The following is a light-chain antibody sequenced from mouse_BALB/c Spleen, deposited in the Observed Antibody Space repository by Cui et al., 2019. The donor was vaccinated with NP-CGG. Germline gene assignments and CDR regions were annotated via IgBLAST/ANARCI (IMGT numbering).Light chain of an antibody. J-gene: IGLJ1*01. CDR3: ALWYSNHWV. Sequence: AVFTPESSLTTSPGEIVTLTCRSSTGAVTTSNYANWVQEKPDHLFTGLIGGTNNRAPGVPARFSGSLIGDKAALTITGAQTEDEAIYFCALWYSNHWVFGGGTKLTVL. CDR1: TGAVTTSNY. V-gene: IGLV1*01. CDR2: GTN.